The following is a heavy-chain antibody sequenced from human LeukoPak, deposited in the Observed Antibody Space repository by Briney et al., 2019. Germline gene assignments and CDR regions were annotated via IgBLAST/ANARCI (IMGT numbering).Heavy chain of an antibody. CDR1: GFTFSSSN. D-gene: IGHD4-17*01. J-gene: IGHJ6*02. V-gene: IGHV3-21*01. CDR3: ATEKNYGDYNAYGMDV. CDR2: ITSSSSYI. Sequence: KPGESLRLSGVVSGFTFSSSNMNWVRQAPGRGLEWVSSITSSSSYIYYADSVKGRFTISRDNAKNSLSLQMNSLRAEDTAVYYCATEKNYGDYNAYGMDVWGQGTTVIVSS.